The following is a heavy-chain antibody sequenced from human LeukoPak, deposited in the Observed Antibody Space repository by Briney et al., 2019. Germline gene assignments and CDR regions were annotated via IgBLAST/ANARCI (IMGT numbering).Heavy chain of an antibody. CDR3: ARSPYYYGSGSYYSVHGDWFDP. CDR2: IYLGGSDT. D-gene: IGHD3-10*01. Sequence: GESLNISCKGCGYSFTSYWTGGVRQMPGKGLEWMGNIYLGGSDTRYSPSFQGQVTISTDKSISTAYLQWSSLKASDTAMYYCARSPYYYGSGSYYSVHGDWFDPWGQGTLVTVSS. V-gene: IGHV5-51*03. CDR1: GYSFTSYW. J-gene: IGHJ5*02.